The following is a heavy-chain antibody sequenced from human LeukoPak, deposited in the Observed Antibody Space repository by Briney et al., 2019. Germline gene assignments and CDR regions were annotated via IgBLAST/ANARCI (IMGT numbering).Heavy chain of an antibody. CDR2: ISYDGSNK. V-gene: IGHV3-30-3*01. Sequence: GGSLRLSCAASGFTFSSYAMHWVRQAPGKGLEWVAVISYDGSNKYYADSVKGRFTISRDNSKNTLYLQMNSLRAEDTAVYYCARAEYDFWSGYRYYYYGMDVWGQGTTVTVSS. CDR3: ARAEYDFWSGYRYYYYGMDV. CDR1: GFTFSSYA. D-gene: IGHD3-3*01. J-gene: IGHJ6*02.